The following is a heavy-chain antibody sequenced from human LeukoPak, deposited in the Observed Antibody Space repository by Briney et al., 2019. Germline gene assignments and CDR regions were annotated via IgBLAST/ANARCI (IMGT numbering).Heavy chain of an antibody. V-gene: IGHV4-61*02. D-gene: IGHD3-16*02. J-gene: IGHJ4*02. Sequence: SETLSLTCTVSDDSTRSGNFYWNWIRQPSGKGLEWIVRIYSSGSTNYNPSLKSRVSISIDTSNNQFSLTLRSVTAADTAVYYCARASNYVWGNYRLDWGQGTLVTVSS. CDR1: DDSTRSGNFY. CDR3: ARASNYVWGNYRLD. CDR2: IYSSGST.